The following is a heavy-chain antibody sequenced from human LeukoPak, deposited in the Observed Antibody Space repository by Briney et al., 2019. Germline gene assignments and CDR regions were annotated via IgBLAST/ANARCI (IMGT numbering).Heavy chain of an antibody. Sequence: ASVKVSCKVSGYTLTELSMHWVRQAPGKGLEWMGGFDPEDGETIYAQKFQGGVTMTEDTSTVTAYMELSSLRSEDTAVYYCATDKSDYYGSGSYYNGFDPWGQGTLVTVSS. J-gene: IGHJ5*02. CDR1: GYTLTELS. V-gene: IGHV1-24*01. CDR2: FDPEDGET. CDR3: ATDKSDYYGSGSYYNGFDP. D-gene: IGHD3-10*01.